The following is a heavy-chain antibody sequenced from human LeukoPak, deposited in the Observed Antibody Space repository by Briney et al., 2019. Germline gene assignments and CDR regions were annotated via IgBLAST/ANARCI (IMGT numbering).Heavy chain of an antibody. J-gene: IGHJ4*02. CDR2: INHSGST. D-gene: IGHD3-10*01. CDR1: GGSFSGYY. CDR3: ARGRYYYGSGSYSQMGFDY. Sequence: SETLSLTCAVYGGSFSGYYWSWIRQPPGKGLEWIGEINHSGSTNYNPSLKSRVTIPVDTSKNQFSLKLSSVTAADTAVYYCARGRYYYGSGSYSQMGFDYWGQGTLVTVSS. V-gene: IGHV4-34*01.